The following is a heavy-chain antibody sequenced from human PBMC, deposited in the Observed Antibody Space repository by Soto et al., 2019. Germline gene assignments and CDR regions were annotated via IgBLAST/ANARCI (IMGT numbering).Heavy chain of an antibody. Sequence: GGSLRLSCAASGFTFSGYAMSWVRQAPGKGLEWVSAISGSGGSTYYADSVKGRFTISRDNSKNTLYLQMNSLRAEDTAVYYCAKDWDSSGYYYVLNAFDIWGQGTMVTVSS. V-gene: IGHV3-23*01. D-gene: IGHD3-22*01. CDR3: AKDWDSSGYYYVLNAFDI. CDR1: GFTFSGYA. CDR2: ISGSGGST. J-gene: IGHJ3*02.